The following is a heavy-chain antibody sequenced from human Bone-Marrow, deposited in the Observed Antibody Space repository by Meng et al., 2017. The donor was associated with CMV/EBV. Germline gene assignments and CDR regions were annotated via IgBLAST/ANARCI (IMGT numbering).Heavy chain of an antibody. Sequence: ASVKVSCKASGYTFTDYTLHWVRQAPGQGLDWMGWINPSTGGTRFAPKFQARVTMTRDTSISTVYIALSGLTSDDTAFYYCARDRAWQQLVPKWFDPWGQGTLVTVSS. CDR1: GYTFTDYT. J-gene: IGHJ5*02. CDR2: INPSTGGT. D-gene: IGHD6-13*01. V-gene: IGHV1-2*02. CDR3: ARDRAWQQLVPKWFDP.